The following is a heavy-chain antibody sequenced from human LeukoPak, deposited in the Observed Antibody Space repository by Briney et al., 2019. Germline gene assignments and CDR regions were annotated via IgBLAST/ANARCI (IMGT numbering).Heavy chain of an antibody. Sequence: GGSLRLSCAASGFTFRSDIMSSVRAAPGKGLEWVSQISRKSREIYYADSMRGRFTLSRDNTTNSLYLHMKTLRPEDTAVYYFARVAETTAFGCWGPGTLVTFAS. CDR1: GFTFRSDI. CDR3: ARVAETTAFGC. CDR2: ISRKSREI. V-gene: IGHV3-21*06. D-gene: IGHD1/OR15-1a*01. J-gene: IGHJ4*02.